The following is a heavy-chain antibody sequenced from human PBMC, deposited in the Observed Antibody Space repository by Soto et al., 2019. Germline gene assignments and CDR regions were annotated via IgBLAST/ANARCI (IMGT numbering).Heavy chain of an antibody. CDR3: ARGRYGDY. V-gene: IGHV1-18*01. Sequence: QVQLVQSGTEVKKPGASVTVSCKASGYSFATYGISWVRQAPGQGLEWVGWISAYNGNTKYAQKLQGRVTVTTDTSTSTAHMELRSLTSDDTAVYYCARGRYGDYWGQGTLVTTSS. CDR2: ISAYNGNT. D-gene: IGHD2-15*01. CDR1: GYSFATYG. J-gene: IGHJ4*02.